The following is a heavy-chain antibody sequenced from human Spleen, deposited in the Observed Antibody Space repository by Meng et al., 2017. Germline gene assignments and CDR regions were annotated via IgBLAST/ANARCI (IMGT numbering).Heavy chain of an antibody. CDR3: ARDEDISAAGKLFGDY. Sequence: VQRVRSGAEVKKPGASVKASCKASGYTFPDYWLHWVRRAPGQGLEWMGRINPKSGDTHYAQRFQGRVTMTGDTSISTAYMELSGLRSDDTAMYYCARDEDISAAGKLFGDYWGQGTLVTVSS. CDR1: GYTFPDYW. V-gene: IGHV1-2*06. CDR2: INPKSGDT. J-gene: IGHJ4*02. D-gene: IGHD6-13*01.